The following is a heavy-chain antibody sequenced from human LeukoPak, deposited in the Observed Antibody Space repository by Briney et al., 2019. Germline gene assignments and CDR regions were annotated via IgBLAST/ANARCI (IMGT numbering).Heavy chain of an antibody. D-gene: IGHD2-2*01. J-gene: IGHJ6*03. CDR1: GFTLIDY. CDR2: IKPYSGDT. CDR3: ARTDSVPAGDYHYWYMDV. V-gene: IGHV1-2*02. Sequence: ASVKVSCKASGFTLIDYIHWVRQDPRQGLQWMGWIKPYSGDTEYAQSFQGRVTMTRDTSISTVYMELSSLRSDDTAVYYCARTDSVPAGDYHYWYMDVWGKGTTVTVSS.